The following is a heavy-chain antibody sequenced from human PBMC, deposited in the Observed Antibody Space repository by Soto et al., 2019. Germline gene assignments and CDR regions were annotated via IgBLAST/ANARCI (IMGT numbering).Heavy chain of an antibody. CDR1: GGTFSSYA. Sequence: ASVKVSCKASGGTFSSYAISWVRQAPGQGLEWMGEIIPIFGTANYAQKFQGRVTITADESTSTAYMELSSLRSEDTAVYYCARELGDDSSGYYSDRRPDAFDIWGQGTMVTVSS. J-gene: IGHJ3*02. V-gene: IGHV1-69*13. D-gene: IGHD3-22*01. CDR2: IIPIFGTA. CDR3: ARELGDDSSGYYSDRRPDAFDI.